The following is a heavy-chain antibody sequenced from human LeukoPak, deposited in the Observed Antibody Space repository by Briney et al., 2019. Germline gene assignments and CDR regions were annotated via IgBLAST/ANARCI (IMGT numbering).Heavy chain of an antibody. Sequence: PGGSLRLSCAVSGFTFSSYEINWVRQAPGKGLEWVSYISSSGNNKHYGDSVKGRFTISRDNAKNSLYLQMNSLRAEDTAVYYCARTLLNYIDSWGQGTLVTVSS. J-gene: IGHJ4*02. D-gene: IGHD2/OR15-2a*01. CDR3: ARTLLNYIDS. CDR1: GFTFSSYE. CDR2: ISSSGNNK. V-gene: IGHV3-48*03.